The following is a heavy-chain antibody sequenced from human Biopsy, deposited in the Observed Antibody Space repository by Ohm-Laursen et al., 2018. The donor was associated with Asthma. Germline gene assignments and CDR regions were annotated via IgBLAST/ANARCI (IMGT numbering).Heavy chain of an antibody. J-gene: IGHJ6*02. D-gene: IGHD5-12*01. CDR2: ISSSGSTN. V-gene: IGHV3-11*01. Sequence: SLRLSCAASGFSFSDYYMMWMRQAPGKGLEWVSSISSSGSTNYPADSVKGRFTISRDNAQKSLFLQMGSLRAEDTVIYYCARLFENSEWGPCYHFGLGVWGQGTTVAVSS. CDR3: ARLFENSEWGPCYHFGLGV. CDR1: GFSFSDYY.